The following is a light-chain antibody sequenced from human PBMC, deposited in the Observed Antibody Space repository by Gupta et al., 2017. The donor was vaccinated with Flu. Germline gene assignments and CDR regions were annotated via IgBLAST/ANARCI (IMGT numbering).Light chain of an antibody. CDR2: GAS. Sequence: RATLSCVASQSITTGYLAWYQQKPGQAPRLLIYGASGRATGIPDRFSGSGSGTDLTLTISRLEPEDFAVYFCQHFDTSPGTFGQGTRVEIK. CDR1: QSITTGY. CDR3: QHFDTSPGT. J-gene: IGKJ1*01. V-gene: IGKV3-20*01.